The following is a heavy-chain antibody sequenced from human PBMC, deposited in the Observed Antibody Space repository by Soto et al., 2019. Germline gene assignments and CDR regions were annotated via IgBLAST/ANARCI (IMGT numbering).Heavy chain of an antibody. CDR3: AKVAQYYDFWSGYMDY. CDR1: GFTFSSYA. D-gene: IGHD3-3*01. J-gene: IGHJ4*02. V-gene: IGHV3-23*01. CDR2: ISGSGGST. Sequence: GSLRLSCAASGFTFSSYAMSWVRQAPGKGLEWVSAISGSGGSTYYADSVKGRFTISRDNSKNTLYLQMNSLRAEDTAVYYCAKVAQYYDFWSGYMDYWGQGTLVTVSS.